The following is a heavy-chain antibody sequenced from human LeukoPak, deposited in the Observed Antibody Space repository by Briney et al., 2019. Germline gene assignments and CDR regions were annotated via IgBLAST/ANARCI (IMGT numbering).Heavy chain of an antibody. Sequence: ASVKVSCKASGYTFTSYGISWVRQAPGQGLEWMGWINTYNGNTIYTQKLQGRVTMTTDTSTSTAYIELRSLRSDDTAVYYCARDFHCSGGSCLDAFDIWGQGTMVTVSS. J-gene: IGHJ3*02. V-gene: IGHV1-18*01. CDR1: GYTFTSYG. CDR3: ARDFHCSGGSCLDAFDI. D-gene: IGHD2-15*01. CDR2: INTYNGNT.